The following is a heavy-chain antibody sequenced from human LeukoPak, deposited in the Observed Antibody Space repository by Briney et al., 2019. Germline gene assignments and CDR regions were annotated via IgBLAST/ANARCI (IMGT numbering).Heavy chain of an antibody. D-gene: IGHD6-13*01. Sequence: PGRSLRLSCAASGFTFSSFGMHWVRQAPGKGLEWVAVTWYDGSNKNYADSVKGRFTISRDNSKNTLYLQMNSLRAEDTAVYYCARDTPYSSTWFFDYWGQGTLVTVSS. CDR1: GFTFSSFG. V-gene: IGHV3-33*01. CDR3: ARDTPYSSTWFFDY. J-gene: IGHJ4*02. CDR2: TWYDGSNK.